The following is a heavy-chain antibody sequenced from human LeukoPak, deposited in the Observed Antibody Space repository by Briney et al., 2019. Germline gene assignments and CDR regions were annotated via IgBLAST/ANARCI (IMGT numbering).Heavy chain of an antibody. CDR3: AVHLPGDYLDR. V-gene: IGHV1-8*01. J-gene: IGHJ4*02. CDR2: MNPDSGNT. CDR1: EYTFNIYD. Sequence: GASVRVYCKASEYTFNIYDINWVRQVTGQGLEWMGWMNPDSGNTGFAQKFQGRVTMTRNTSITTAYMELSSLRSEDTAVYYCAVHLPGDYLDRWGQGTLVTVSS.